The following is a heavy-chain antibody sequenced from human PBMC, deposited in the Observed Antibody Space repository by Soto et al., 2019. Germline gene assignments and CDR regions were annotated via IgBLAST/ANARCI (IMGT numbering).Heavy chain of an antibody. CDR1: GYTLTELS. CDR3: ATGFCGGDCFCFDY. Sequence: GASVKVSCKVSGYTLTELSMHWVRQAPGKGLEWMGYFDPEDGETTYAQKFQGRVTMTKDTSTDTAYMELSSLRSEDTAVYYCATGFCGGDCFCFDYWGQRPLFTASS. J-gene: IGHJ4*02. D-gene: IGHD2-21*02. CDR2: FDPEDGET. V-gene: IGHV1-24*01.